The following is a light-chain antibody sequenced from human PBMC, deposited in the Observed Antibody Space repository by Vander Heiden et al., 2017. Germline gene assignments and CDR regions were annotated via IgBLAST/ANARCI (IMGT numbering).Light chain of an antibody. V-gene: IGLV1-44*01. J-gene: IGLJ3*02. Sequence: QSVLTQPPSESGTPGQRVTISCSGSSSNIGSNTVNWYQQLPGTAPKLLIYSNNQRPSGVPDRFSGSKSGTSASRAISVLQSEDEADYYCAAWDDSLNGWVFGGGTKLTVL. CDR1: SSNIGSNT. CDR3: AAWDDSLNGWV. CDR2: SNN.